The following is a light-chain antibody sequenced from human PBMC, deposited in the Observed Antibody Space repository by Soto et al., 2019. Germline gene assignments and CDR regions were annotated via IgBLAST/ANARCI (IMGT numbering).Light chain of an antibody. CDR2: SSS. V-gene: IGKV1-39*01. CDR1: QSISDF. CDR3: QQSYVTPWT. J-gene: IGKJ1*01. Sequence: DIQMAQSPSSLSASVGDRVIITCRASQSISDFLNWFQQKPGKVPKLLVYSSSTLQSGVPSRFSGSGSGTDFTLTISSLQPEDFATYYCQQSYVTPWTFGQGTTVEI.